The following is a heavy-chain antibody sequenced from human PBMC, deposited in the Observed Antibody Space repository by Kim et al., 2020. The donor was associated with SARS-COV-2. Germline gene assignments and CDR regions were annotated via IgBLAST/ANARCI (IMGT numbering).Heavy chain of an antibody. CDR3: ANHPTASCYTVLDF. J-gene: IGHJ4*02. D-gene: IGHD2-2*02. V-gene: IGHV3-23*01. Sequence: ADSVKGLFTISREKSRDTLVLQMNSLRAEDTTIYYCANHPTASCYTVLDFWGQGTLVTVSS.